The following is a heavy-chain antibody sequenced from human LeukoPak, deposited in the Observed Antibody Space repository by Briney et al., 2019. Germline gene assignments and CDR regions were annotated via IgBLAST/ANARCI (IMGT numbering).Heavy chain of an antibody. CDR3: ARSLVDTAMVDY. V-gene: IGHV4-59*08. D-gene: IGHD5-18*01. J-gene: IGHJ4*02. CDR1: GGSISSYY. Sequence: PSETLSLTCTVSGGSISSYYWSWIRQPPGEGLEWNGYIYYSGSTNYNPSPKSRVTISVETSKNQFSLKLSSVTAEDTAVYYCARSLVDTAMVDYWGQGTLVTVSS. CDR2: IYYSGST.